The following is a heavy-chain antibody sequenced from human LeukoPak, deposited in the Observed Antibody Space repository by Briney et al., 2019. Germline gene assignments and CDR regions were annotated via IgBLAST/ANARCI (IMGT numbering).Heavy chain of an antibody. V-gene: IGHV3-48*04. D-gene: IGHD1-26*01. CDR3: AREELGSRDY. Sequence: PGGSLRLSCTASGFTFSSYAMSWVRQAPGKGLEWVSYISSSGSTIYYADSVKGRFTISRDNAKNSLYLQMNSLRAGDTAVYYCAREELGSRDYWGQGTLVTVSS. J-gene: IGHJ4*02. CDR1: GFTFSSYA. CDR2: ISSSGSTI.